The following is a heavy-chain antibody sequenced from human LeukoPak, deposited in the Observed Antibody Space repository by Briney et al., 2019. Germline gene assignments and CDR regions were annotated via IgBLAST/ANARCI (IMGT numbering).Heavy chain of an antibody. CDR1: GFTVSGNY. Sequence: GGSLRLSCAASGFTVSGNYMSWVRQAPGGGLEWVLLIYSGGSTYYADSVKGRFPISRDNSKNTLYLQMNGLRAEDTAVYYCARDRPRAVWGQGTTVTVSS. J-gene: IGHJ6*02. CDR3: ARDRPRAV. V-gene: IGHV3-53*01. CDR2: IYSGGST.